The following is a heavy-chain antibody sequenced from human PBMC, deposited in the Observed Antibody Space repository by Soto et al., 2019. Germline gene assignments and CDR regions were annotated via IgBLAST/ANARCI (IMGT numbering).Heavy chain of an antibody. CDR2: ISFDGVNK. J-gene: IGHJ5*02. CDR3: AREVSPHKTPSWSEP. D-gene: IGHD6-6*01. V-gene: IGHV3-30-3*01. CDR1: VFSFRNIG. Sequence: QVKLVESGGGVVQPGRSLRLSCAAAVFSFRNIGMHWVRQAPGKGLEWVAIISFDGVNKNYADSVKGRFTISRDNAKNMLFLQLNRLSVEATAVYHCAREVSPHKTPSWSEPWGQGTLLTHSS.